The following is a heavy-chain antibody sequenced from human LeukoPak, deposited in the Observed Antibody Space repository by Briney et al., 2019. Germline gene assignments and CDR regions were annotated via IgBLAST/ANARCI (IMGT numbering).Heavy chain of an antibody. CDR2: ISYDGSNK. V-gene: IGHV3-30-3*01. J-gene: IGHJ3*02. D-gene: IGHD4-17*01. CDR1: GFTFSSYA. Sequence: GGSLRLSCAASGFTFSSYAMHWVRQAPGKGLEWVAVISYDGSNKYYADSVKGRLTISRDNSKNTLYLQMNSLRAEDTAVYYCARGRGVDYGDYTGDAFDIWGQGTMVTVSS. CDR3: ARGRGVDYGDYTGDAFDI.